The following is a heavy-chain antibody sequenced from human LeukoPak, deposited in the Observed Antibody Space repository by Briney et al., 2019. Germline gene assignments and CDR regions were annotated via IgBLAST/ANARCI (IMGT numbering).Heavy chain of an antibody. CDR1: GGSISSGGYY. D-gene: IGHD6-19*01. CDR2: IYYSGST. J-gene: IGHJ5*02. V-gene: IGHV4-31*03. Sequence: SETLSLTCTVSGGSISSGGYYWSWIRQHPGKGLEWIGYIYYSGSTYYNPSLKSRVTISVDTSKNQFSLKLSSVTAADTAVYYCARAAGYSSGWSLDWFDPWGQGTLVTVSS. CDR3: ARAAGYSSGWSLDWFDP.